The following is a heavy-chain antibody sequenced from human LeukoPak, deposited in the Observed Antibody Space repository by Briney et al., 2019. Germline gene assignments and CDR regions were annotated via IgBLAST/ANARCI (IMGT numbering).Heavy chain of an antibody. D-gene: IGHD2-21*02. V-gene: IGHV4-4*02. CDR1: GGSISSSNW. CDR3: ARDPRKAYCGGDCYAAGYYYYGMHV. CDR2: IYHSGST. Sequence: PSETLSLTCAVSGGSISSSNWWSWVRQPPGKGLEWIGEIYHSGSTNYNPSLKSRVTISVDKSKNQFSLKLSSVTAADTAVYYCARDPRKAYCGGDCYAAGYYYYGMHVWGQGTTVTVSS. J-gene: IGHJ6*02.